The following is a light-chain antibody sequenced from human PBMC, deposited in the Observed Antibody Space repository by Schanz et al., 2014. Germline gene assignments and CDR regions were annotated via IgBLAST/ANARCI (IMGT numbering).Light chain of an antibody. CDR2: DVS. CDR3: CSYAGSINLGV. J-gene: IGLJ2*01. Sequence: QSALTQPRSVSGSPGQSVTISCTGTSSDVGGYNYVSWYQHHPGRAPKLMIYDVSKRPSGVPDRFSGSKSGNTASLTISGLQAEDEADYYCCSYAGSINLGVFGGGTKVTVL. CDR1: SSDVGGYNY. V-gene: IGLV2-11*01.